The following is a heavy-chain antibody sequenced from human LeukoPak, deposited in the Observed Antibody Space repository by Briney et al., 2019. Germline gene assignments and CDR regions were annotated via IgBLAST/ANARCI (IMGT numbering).Heavy chain of an antibody. CDR1: GYSISSGDY. Sequence: PSETLSLTCSVSGYSISSGDYWGWIRQPPGKGPEWIGSIYHSGSTYSNPSLESRISISVDTSKNQFSLKMNSVTAADTAVYYCARDGGGRIAVAGLWYDWGQRALVTVSS. CDR3: ARDGGGRIAVAGLWYD. J-gene: IGHJ4*02. D-gene: IGHD6-19*01. V-gene: IGHV4-38-2*02. CDR2: IYHSGST.